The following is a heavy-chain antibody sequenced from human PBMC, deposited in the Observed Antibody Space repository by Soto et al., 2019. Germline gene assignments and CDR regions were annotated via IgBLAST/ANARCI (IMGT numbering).Heavy chain of an antibody. V-gene: IGHV4-31*03. CDR2: IYYSGST. CDR3: ARAYPELYYYGMDV. CDR1: GGSISSGGYY. J-gene: IGHJ6*02. D-gene: IGHD1-7*01. Sequence: QVQLQESGPGLVKPSQTLSLTCTVSGGSISSGGYYWSWIRQHPGKGLEWIGYIYYSGSTNYNPSLKSRVTISVDTSKNQCSLKRSSVTAADTAVYYCARAYPELYYYGMDVWGQGTTVTVSS.